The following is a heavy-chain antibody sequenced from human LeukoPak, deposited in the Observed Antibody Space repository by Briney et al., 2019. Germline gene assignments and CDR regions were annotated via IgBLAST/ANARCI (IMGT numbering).Heavy chain of an antibody. Sequence: GGSLRLSCAASGFTFSSYAMRWVRQAPGKGLEWAAVISGSVDSTVYADSAKSRSTISRDTSKNTLYLQMNSLRAEATAVYHCAKTQGYSGYDGLDYWGQGTLVTVSS. D-gene: IGHD5-12*01. V-gene: IGHV3-23*01. J-gene: IGHJ4*02. CDR3: AKTQGYSGYDGLDY. CDR1: GFTFSSYA. CDR2: ISGSVDST.